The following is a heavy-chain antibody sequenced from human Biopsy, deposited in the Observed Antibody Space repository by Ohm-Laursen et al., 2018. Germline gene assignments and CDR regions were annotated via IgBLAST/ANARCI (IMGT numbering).Heavy chain of an antibody. D-gene: IGHD1-14*01. CDR1: RVTFSSYA. CDR3: ASHVTYNFNGGLDY. V-gene: IGHV1-69*17. J-gene: IGHJ4*01. Sequence: SSVKVSCNSSRVTFSSYAVSWVRQAPGQGLEWMGGIIPMFGITNYAQKFQGRLSITADKSTTAAYLELSGLRSEDTAVYYCASHVTYNFNGGLDYWGHGTLVTVSS. CDR2: IIPMFGIT.